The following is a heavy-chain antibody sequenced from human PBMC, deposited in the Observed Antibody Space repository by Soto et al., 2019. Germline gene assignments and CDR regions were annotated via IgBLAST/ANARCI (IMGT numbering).Heavy chain of an antibody. D-gene: IGHD2-2*01. Sequence: GGSLRLSCAASGFTFSSYAMSWVRQAPGKGLEWVSAISGSGGSTYYADSVKGRFTISRDNSKNTLYLQMNSLRAEDTAVYYCTRCSRVVVVPAAEPYYMDVWGKGTTVTVSS. CDR3: TRCSRVVVVPAAEPYYMDV. CDR1: GFTFSSYA. CDR2: ISGSGGST. V-gene: IGHV3-23*01. J-gene: IGHJ6*03.